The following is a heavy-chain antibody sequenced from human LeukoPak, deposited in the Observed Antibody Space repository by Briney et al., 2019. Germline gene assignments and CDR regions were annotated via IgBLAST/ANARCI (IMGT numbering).Heavy chain of an antibody. CDR1: GYTFTGYY. V-gene: IGHV1-2*02. D-gene: IGHD2-15*01. Sequence: ALVKVSCKASGYTFTGYYMHWVRQAPGQGLEWMGWINPNSGGTNYAQKFQGRVTMTRDTSISTAYMELSRLRSDDTAVYYCARGVAGTYYYYYMDVWGKGTTVTISS. CDR2: INPNSGGT. CDR3: ARGVAGTYYYYYMDV. J-gene: IGHJ6*03.